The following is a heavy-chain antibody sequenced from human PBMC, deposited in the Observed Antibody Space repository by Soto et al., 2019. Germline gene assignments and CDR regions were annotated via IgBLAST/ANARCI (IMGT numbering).Heavy chain of an antibody. CDR1: GFTFSSYG. CDR2: ISYDGSNK. Sequence: GGSLRLSCAASGFTFSSYGMHWVRQAPGKGLEWVAVISYDGSNKYYADSVKGRFTISRDNSKNTLYLQMNSLRAEDTAVYYCAKANTLTTVTTDLDYWGQGTLVTVSS. V-gene: IGHV3-30*18. J-gene: IGHJ4*02. CDR3: AKANTLTTVTTDLDY. D-gene: IGHD4-17*01.